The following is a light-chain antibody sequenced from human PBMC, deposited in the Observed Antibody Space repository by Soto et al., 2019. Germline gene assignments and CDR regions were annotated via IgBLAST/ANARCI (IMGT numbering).Light chain of an antibody. CDR1: QSIINN. J-gene: IGKJ2*01. CDR2: GAS. V-gene: IGKV3-15*01. Sequence: EIVMTQSPDTLSVSPGESATLSCRARQSIINNLAWYQQKPGQAPRLLLYGASTRTTGIPARFSGSGSGTEFTLTISSLQSEYFAVYYCQQYNNWPYTFAQGTKLEI. CDR3: QQYNNWPYT.